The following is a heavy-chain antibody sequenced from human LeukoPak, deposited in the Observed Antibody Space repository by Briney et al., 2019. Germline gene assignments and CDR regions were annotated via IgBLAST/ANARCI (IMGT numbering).Heavy chain of an antibody. CDR3: AREYSSGWLFDL. D-gene: IGHD6-19*01. J-gene: IGHJ2*01. V-gene: IGHV3-7*01. Sequence: HPGGSLRLSCAASGFTFSSYWMSWVRQAPGKGLEWVANIKQDGSEKYYVDSVKGRFTISRDNVENSLSLQMNSLKAEDTAVYYCAREYSSGWLFDLWGRGTLVTVSS. CDR1: GFTFSSYW. CDR2: IKQDGSEK.